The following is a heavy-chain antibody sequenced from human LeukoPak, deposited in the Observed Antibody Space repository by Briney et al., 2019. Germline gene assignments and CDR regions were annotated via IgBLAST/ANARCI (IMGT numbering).Heavy chain of an antibody. Sequence: NPSETLSLTCAVSGYSISSGYYWGWIRQPPGKGLEWIGYIYHSGTTYYNPSLKSRVTMSVDTSKNQFSLKLSSVTAADTAVYYCASGITMIVVAHWGQGILVTVSS. CDR3: ASGITMIVVAH. J-gene: IGHJ4*02. CDR1: GYSISSGYY. CDR2: IYHSGTT. D-gene: IGHD3-22*01. V-gene: IGHV4-38-2*01.